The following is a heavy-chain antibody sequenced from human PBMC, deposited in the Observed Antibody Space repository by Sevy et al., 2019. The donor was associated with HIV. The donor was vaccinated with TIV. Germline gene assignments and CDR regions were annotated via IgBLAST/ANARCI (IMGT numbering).Heavy chain of an antibody. D-gene: IGHD6-13*01. CDR3: AKDIGIAAAETYYYYGMDV. V-gene: IGHV3-30*18. Sequence: GGSLRLSCAASGFTFSSYGMHWVRQAPGKGLEWVAVISYDGSNKYYADSVKGRFTISRDNSKNTLYLQMNSLRAEDTAVYYCAKDIGIAAAETYYYYGMDVWGQGTTVTVSS. CDR1: GFTFSSYG. CDR2: ISYDGSNK. J-gene: IGHJ6*02.